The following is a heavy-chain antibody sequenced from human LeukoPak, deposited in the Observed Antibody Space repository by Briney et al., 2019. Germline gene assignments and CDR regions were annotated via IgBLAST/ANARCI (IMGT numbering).Heavy chain of an antibody. CDR1: GGSISSSSYY. Sequence: SETLSLTCTVSGGSISSSSYYWGWIRQPPGKGLEWIGSIYYSGRTYYNPSLKTRVTISADTSKNQFSLKLSSVTAADTAVCYCARSYGGNSDNAFDIWGQGTMVTVSS. V-gene: IGHV4-39*01. J-gene: IGHJ3*02. CDR2: IYYSGRT. D-gene: IGHD4-23*01. CDR3: ARSYGGNSDNAFDI.